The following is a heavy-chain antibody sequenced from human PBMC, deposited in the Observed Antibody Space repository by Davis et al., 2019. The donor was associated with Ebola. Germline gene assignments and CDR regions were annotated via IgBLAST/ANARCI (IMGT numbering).Heavy chain of an antibody. J-gene: IGHJ4*02. V-gene: IGHV5-51*01. Sequence: PGGSLRLSCKASGYSFTSYWIAWVRQMPGQGLEWMGIIYPGDSDTRYSPSFQGQVTISADKSISTAYLQWSSLKASDTAMYYCARRGNRGYASGWYKSDFDYWGQGTLVTVSS. CDR3: ARRGNRGYASGWYKSDFDY. D-gene: IGHD6-19*01. CDR2: IYPGDSDT. CDR1: GYSFTSYW.